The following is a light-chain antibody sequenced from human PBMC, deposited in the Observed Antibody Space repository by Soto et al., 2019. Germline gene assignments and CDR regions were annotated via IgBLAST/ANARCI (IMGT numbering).Light chain of an antibody. CDR3: QQSYSTPRT. CDR1: QRIRSD. Sequence: DSQMSHSPSSLSACVGNRFTIVCRASQRIRSDLNWYQQKPGKAPKLLIYAASSLQSGVPSRFSGSGSGTDFTLTISSLQPEDFATYYCQQSYSTPRTFGQGTKVDIK. CDR2: AAS. V-gene: IGKV1-39*01. J-gene: IGKJ1*01.